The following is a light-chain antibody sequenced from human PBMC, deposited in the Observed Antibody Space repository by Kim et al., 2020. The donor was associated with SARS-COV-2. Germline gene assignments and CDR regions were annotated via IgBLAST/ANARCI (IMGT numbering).Light chain of an antibody. CDR3: QAWDSSTHNYV. J-gene: IGLJ1*01. Sequence: SYELTQPPSVSVSPGQTASITCSGYKLGDKYVSWYQQKPGQSTVVVIYQDNQRPSGIPERFSGSNSGNTATLTISGTQAMDEADYYCQAWDSSTHNYVFG. CDR1: KLGDKY. V-gene: IGLV3-1*01. CDR2: QDN.